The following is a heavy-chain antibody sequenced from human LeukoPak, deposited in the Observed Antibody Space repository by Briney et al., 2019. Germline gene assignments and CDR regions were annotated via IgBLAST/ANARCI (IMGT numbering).Heavy chain of an antibody. D-gene: IGHD3-3*01. Sequence: GESLKISCKGSGYNFTIYWSGWGRQLPGKGLEWMGVIYPGDSDTRYSPSFQRQVTISADKSISTAYLQWSSLKASDTAMYYCAIFDFLFGEIDNWFDPWGQGTLVTVSS. CDR2: IYPGDSDT. V-gene: IGHV5-51*01. J-gene: IGHJ5*02. CDR1: GYNFTIYW. CDR3: AIFDFLFGEIDNWFDP.